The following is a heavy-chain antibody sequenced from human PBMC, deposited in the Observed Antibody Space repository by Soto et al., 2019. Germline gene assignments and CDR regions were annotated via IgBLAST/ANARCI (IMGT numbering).Heavy chain of an antibody. Sequence: GGSLSLSCAASGLTFISYSMNWVRQAPGKGLEWVSYISSSSSTIYYADSVKGRFTISRDNAKNSLYLQMNSLRDEDTAVYYCARDHRPGGYYDSSGYHDYWGQGTLVTVSS. D-gene: IGHD3-22*01. CDR1: GLTFISYS. V-gene: IGHV3-48*02. CDR3: ARDHRPGGYYDSSGYHDY. J-gene: IGHJ4*02. CDR2: ISSSSSTI.